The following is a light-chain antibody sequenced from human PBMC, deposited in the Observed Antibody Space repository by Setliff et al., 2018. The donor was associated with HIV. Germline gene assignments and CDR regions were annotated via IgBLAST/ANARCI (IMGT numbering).Light chain of an antibody. CDR2: AVG. V-gene: IGLV2-11*01. CDR1: SSDVGDYNY. Sequence: QSVLTQPASVSGSPGQSITISCTGTSSDVGDYNYVSWYQQHPGKAPKLIIYAVGNRPSGVPDRFSGSKSGNTASLTISGLQAVDEADYCCCAYAGSYTSLYVFGTGTKVTVL. CDR3: CAYAGSYTSLYV. J-gene: IGLJ1*01.